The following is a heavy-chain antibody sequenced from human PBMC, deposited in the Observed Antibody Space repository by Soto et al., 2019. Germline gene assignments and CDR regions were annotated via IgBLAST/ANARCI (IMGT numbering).Heavy chain of an antibody. Sequence: GGSLRLSCAASGFIVTSNYMSWVRQAPGKGLEWVSVIYSDGTTNYAESVKGRFTISRDKSKNTVFLQMSSLRAEDTAVYYCAKGGPGASSGLFESWGQGTLVTVSS. CDR1: GFIVTSNY. V-gene: IGHV3-53*01. CDR3: AKGGPGASSGLFES. J-gene: IGHJ4*02. D-gene: IGHD3-10*01. CDR2: IYSDGTT.